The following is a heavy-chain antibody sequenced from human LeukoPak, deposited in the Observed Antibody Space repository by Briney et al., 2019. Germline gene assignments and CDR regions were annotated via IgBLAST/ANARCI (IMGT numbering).Heavy chain of an antibody. Sequence: GGSLRLSCGASGFTFSSYWMSWVRQAPGKGLEWVANINQDGSETYYVDSVKGRFTISRDNAKNSLYLQMNSLRVDDTAVYYCANEGAYTSSSPTGYWGQGTLVTVSS. V-gene: IGHV3-7*01. CDR2: INQDGSET. CDR1: GFTFSSYW. D-gene: IGHD6-6*01. CDR3: ANEGAYTSSSPTGY. J-gene: IGHJ4*02.